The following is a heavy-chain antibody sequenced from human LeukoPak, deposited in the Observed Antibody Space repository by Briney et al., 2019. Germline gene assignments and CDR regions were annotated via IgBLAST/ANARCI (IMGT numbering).Heavy chain of an antibody. CDR1: GYTFTSYY. D-gene: IGHD2-2*01. CDR2: INPSGGST. V-gene: IGHV1-46*01. Sequence: ASVKVSCKASGYTFTSYYMHWVRQAPGQGLEWMGIINPSGGSTSYAQKFQGRVTMTRDTSTSTVYMELSSLRSEHTAVYYCARAIGCSSTSCPYTYYYYGMDVWGKGTTVTVSS. J-gene: IGHJ6*04. CDR3: ARAIGCSSTSCPYTYYYYGMDV.